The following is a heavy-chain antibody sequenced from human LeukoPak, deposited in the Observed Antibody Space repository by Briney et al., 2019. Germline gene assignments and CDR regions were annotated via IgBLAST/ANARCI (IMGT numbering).Heavy chain of an antibody. CDR1: GGSFSGYY. D-gene: IGHD3-10*01. Sequence: PSETLSLTCAVYGGSFSGYYWSWIRQPPGKGLEWIGEINHSGSTNYNPSLKSRVTISVDTSKNQFSLKLSPVTAADTAVYYCARCLQIRKIYGSGNIYWFDPWGQGTLVTVSS. CDR2: INHSGST. J-gene: IGHJ5*02. V-gene: IGHV4-34*01. CDR3: ARCLQIRKIYGSGNIYWFDP.